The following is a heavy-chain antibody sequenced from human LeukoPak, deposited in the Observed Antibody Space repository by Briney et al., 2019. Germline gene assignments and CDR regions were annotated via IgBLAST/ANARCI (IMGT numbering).Heavy chain of an antibody. Sequence: GGSLRLSCAASGFTVSSNYMSWVRQAPGKGLEWVSGIGTTGDTYYPGSVKGRFTISRENAKNALYLQMNSLRAGDTAVYYCARGLYYYDSSGYYGDTFDIWGQETKFIVSS. J-gene: IGHJ3*02. CDR1: GFTVSSNY. V-gene: IGHV3-13*04. CDR2: IGTTGDT. D-gene: IGHD3-22*01. CDR3: ARGLYYYDSSGYYGDTFDI.